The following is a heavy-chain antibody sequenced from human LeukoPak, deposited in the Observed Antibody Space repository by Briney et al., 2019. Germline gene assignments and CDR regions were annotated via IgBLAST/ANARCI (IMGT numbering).Heavy chain of an antibody. CDR2: INPNSGGT. CDR1: GYTFTGYY. CDR3: ARDQDSGYDF. Sequence: ASVKVSCKASGYTFTGYYIHWVRQAPGQGLEWMGWINPNSGGTNYAQKFQGRVTMTRDTSISTAYMELSRLRSEDTAVYYCARDQDSGYDFWGQGTLVTVSS. J-gene: IGHJ4*02. D-gene: IGHD5-12*01. V-gene: IGHV1-2*02.